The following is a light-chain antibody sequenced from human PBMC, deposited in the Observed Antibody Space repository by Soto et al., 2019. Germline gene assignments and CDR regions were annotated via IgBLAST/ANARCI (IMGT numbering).Light chain of an antibody. CDR1: QSVNRNY. V-gene: IGKV3-20*01. Sequence: EIVLTQSPGTLSLSPGDRATLSCRASQSVNRNYLAWYQRKPGQAPRLLIYGASNRATDIPYRFSASGSGTDFTLTITRLEAEDFAVYYCQQHDSTPPTFGQGTKVEVK. CDR2: GAS. J-gene: IGKJ1*01. CDR3: QQHDSTPPT.